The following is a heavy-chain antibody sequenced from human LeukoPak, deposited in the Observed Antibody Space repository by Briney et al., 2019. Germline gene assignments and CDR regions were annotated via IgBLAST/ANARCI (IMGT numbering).Heavy chain of an antibody. CDR1: GGSFGGYY. CDR2: INHSGST. J-gene: IGHJ4*02. V-gene: IGHV4-34*01. Sequence: SETLSLTCAVYGGSFGGYYWSWIRQPPGKGLEWIGEINHSGSTNYNPSLKSRVTISVDTSKNQFSLKLSSVTAADTAVYYCARKRRYSYASTPFDYWGQGTLVTVSS. CDR3: ARKRRYSYASTPFDY. D-gene: IGHD5-18*01.